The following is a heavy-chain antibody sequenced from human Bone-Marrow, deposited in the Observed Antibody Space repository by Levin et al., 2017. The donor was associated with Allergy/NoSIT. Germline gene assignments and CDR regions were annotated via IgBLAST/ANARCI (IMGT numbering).Heavy chain of an antibody. CDR3: ARPSIDILTGYGEGNFDY. Sequence: GGSLRLSCTASGFTFSRYAMHWVRQAPGKGLEWVAVIAYDGTDKYYADSVKGRFTISRDNSKNTLYLQMNSLRTEDTAVYYCARPSIDILTGYGEGNFDYWGQGTLVTVSS. J-gene: IGHJ4*02. CDR2: IAYDGTDK. CDR1: GFTFSRYA. V-gene: IGHV3-30*04. D-gene: IGHD3-9*01.